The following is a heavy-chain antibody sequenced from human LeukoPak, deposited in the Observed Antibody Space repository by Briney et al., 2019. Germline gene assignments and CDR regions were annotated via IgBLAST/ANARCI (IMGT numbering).Heavy chain of an antibody. D-gene: IGHD2-8*01. V-gene: IGHV1-3*01. Sequence: ASVKVSCKASGYTFTSYAMHWVRQAPGQRLEWMGWINAGNGNTKYSQKLQGRVTITRDTSASTAYMELSSLRSEDTAVYYCARSHEYCTNGVCPFDYWGQGTLVTVSS. J-gene: IGHJ4*02. CDR1: GYTFTSYA. CDR3: ARSHEYCTNGVCPFDY. CDR2: INAGNGNT.